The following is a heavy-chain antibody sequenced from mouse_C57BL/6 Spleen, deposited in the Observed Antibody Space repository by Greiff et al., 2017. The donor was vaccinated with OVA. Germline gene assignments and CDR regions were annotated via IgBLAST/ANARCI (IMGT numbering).Heavy chain of an antibody. CDR1: GYSITSGYY. J-gene: IGHJ3*01. D-gene: IGHD2-12*01. CDR2: ISYDGSN. V-gene: IGHV3-6*01. CDR3: AREGPIEWFAY. Sequence: VQLKESGPGLVKPSQSLSLTCSVTGYSITSGYYWNWIRQFPGNKLEWMGYISYDGSNNYNPSLKNRISITRDTSKNQFFLKLNSVTTEDTATYYCAREGPIEWFAYWGQGTLVTVSA.